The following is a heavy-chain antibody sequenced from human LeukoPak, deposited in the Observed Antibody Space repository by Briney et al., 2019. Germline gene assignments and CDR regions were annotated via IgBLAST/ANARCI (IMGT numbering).Heavy chain of an antibody. V-gene: IGHV1-46*01. CDR3: ARGPRITIIRGGQWYCHMDV. J-gene: IGHJ6*03. CDR1: GYTFTSYY. Sequence: ASVTVSCKASGYTFTSYYIHWVRQAPGQGLEWMGFINPSGGSTNYAQKLQGRVTITRDTSTSTVYMELSSLRSEDTAVYSCARGPRITIIRGGQWYCHMDVWGKGTTVTISS. CDR2: INPSGGST. D-gene: IGHD3-10*01.